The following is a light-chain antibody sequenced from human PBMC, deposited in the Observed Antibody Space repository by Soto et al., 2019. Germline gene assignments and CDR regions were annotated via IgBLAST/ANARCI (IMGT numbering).Light chain of an antibody. Sequence: QSALTQPPSASGSPGQSVTISCTGTSSDVDFYNYVSWYQQHPGKAPKLIIYEVSKRPSGVPDRFSGSKSGNTASLTVSGLQAEDEADYYCSSYGASRILGGGTKVTVL. J-gene: IGLJ2*01. CDR1: SSDVDFYNY. V-gene: IGLV2-8*01. CDR3: SSYGASRI. CDR2: EVS.